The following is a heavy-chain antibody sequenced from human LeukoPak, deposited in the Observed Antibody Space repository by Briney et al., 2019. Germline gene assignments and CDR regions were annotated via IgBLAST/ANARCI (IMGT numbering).Heavy chain of an antibody. CDR2: IYYSGST. D-gene: IGHD5-12*01. Sequence: SGTLSLTCAVSGGSVSSGGDYWSWIRQPPGKGLEWIGYIYYSGSTNYNPSLKSRVTISVDTSKNHFSLKLSSVTAADTAVYYCARPWLGAFDYWGQGTLVTVSS. CDR1: GGSVSSGGDY. V-gene: IGHV4-61*08. J-gene: IGHJ4*02. CDR3: ARPWLGAFDY.